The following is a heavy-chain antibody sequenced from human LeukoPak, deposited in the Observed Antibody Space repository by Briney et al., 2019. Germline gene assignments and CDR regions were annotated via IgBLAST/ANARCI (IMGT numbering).Heavy chain of an antibody. CDR3: ARNTLFAFDI. V-gene: IGHV3-23*01. Sequence: GGSLRLSCAASGFTFSSFGMNLVRQGPGNGLEWVSSITGSGGDTHYADSMKGRFTISRDNSKNTLYLQVNSLRAEDTAMYYCARNTLFAFDIWGQGTMVTVSS. CDR2: ITGSGGDT. CDR1: GFTFSSFG. J-gene: IGHJ3*02.